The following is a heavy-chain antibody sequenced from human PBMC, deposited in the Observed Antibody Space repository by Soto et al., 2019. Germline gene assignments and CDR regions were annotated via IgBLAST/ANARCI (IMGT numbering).Heavy chain of an antibody. D-gene: IGHD6-19*01. J-gene: IGHJ4*02. CDR1: GGSISSYY. CDR2: IYYSGST. CDR3: ARAGSRGWYDNEMYYFDY. V-gene: IGHV4-59*01. Sequence: QVQLQESGPGLVKPSETLSLTCTVSGGSISSYYWRWIRQPPGKGLEWIGYIYYSGSTNYNPSLKSRVTISVDTYKNQFSLKLSSVTAADTAVYYCARAGSRGWYDNEMYYFDYLGQGTLVTVSS.